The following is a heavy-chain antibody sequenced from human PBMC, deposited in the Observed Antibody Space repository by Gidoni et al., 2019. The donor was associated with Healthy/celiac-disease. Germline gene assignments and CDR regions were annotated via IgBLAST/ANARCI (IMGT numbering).Heavy chain of an antibody. CDR3: ARDQRDGYNSYYFDY. J-gene: IGHJ4*02. CDR1: GFTFSSYS. V-gene: IGHV3-21*01. D-gene: IGHD1-1*01. Sequence: EVQLVESGGGLVKPGGSLRLSCAASGFTFSSYSMNWVRQAPGKGLEWVSSISSSSSYIYYADSVKGRFTISRDNAKNSLYLQMNSLRAEDTAVYYCARDQRDGYNSYYFDYWGQGTLVTVSS. CDR2: ISSSSSYI.